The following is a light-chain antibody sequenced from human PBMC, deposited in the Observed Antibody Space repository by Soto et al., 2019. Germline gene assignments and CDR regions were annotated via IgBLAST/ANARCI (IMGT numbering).Light chain of an antibody. CDR2: EVS. J-gene: IGLJ3*02. CDR3: CSYAGSSAFWV. Sequence: QSALTQPASVSGSPGQSITISCTGTSSDVGSYNLVSWYQQHPGKAPKLMIYEVSKRPSGVYNRFSGSKSGNTASLTISGLQAEHEADYYCCSYAGSSAFWVFGGGTKLTVL. CDR1: SSDVGSYNL. V-gene: IGLV2-23*02.